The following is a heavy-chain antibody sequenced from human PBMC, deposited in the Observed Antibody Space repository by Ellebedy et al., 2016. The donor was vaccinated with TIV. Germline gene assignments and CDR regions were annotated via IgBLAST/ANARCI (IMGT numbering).Heavy chain of an antibody. CDR3: TTPTDLGHYDIYDY. CDR2: IKSKPNGRTT. D-gene: IGHD3-9*01. CDR1: GFTFNYFD. J-gene: IGHJ4*02. V-gene: IGHV3-15*01. Sequence: GESLKISXAASGFTFNYFDMSWVRQAPGKGLEWVGRIKSKPNGRTTDYAAPVKGRFTISRDDSKNTLYLQMNSLKAEDTAVYYCTTPTDLGHYDIYDYWGQGTLVTVSS.